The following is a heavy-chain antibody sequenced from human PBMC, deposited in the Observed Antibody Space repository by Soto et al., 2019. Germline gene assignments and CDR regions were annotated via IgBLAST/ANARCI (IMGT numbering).Heavy chain of an antibody. V-gene: IGHV4-31*03. J-gene: IGHJ4*02. D-gene: IGHD3-3*01. CDR3: ARAFDDFWSGYRYFDY. CDR2: IYYSGST. Sequence: TLSLTCPVSGGSISSGGYYWSWIRQHPGKGLEWIGYIYYSGSTYYNPSLKSRVTISVDTSKNQFSLKLSSVTAADTAVYYCARAFDDFWSGYRYFDYWGQGTLVTVSS. CDR1: GGSISSGGYY.